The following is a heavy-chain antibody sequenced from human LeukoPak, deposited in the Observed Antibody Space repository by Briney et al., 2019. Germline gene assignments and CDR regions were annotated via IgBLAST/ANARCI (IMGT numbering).Heavy chain of an antibody. D-gene: IGHD3-9*01. CDR3: ARGNYDILSDYSLYSPRGGFDH. V-gene: IGHV4-59*01. Sequence: SETLSLTCTVSGVSITLYYWNWIRQSPKKGLEWIGDISNTGSTYNPSLSSRLTISTDTSKNHFSLRLTSVSAADTAVYYCARGNYDILSDYSLYSPRGGFDHWGQGILATVSS. CDR1: GVSITLYY. CDR2: ISNTGST. J-gene: IGHJ4*02.